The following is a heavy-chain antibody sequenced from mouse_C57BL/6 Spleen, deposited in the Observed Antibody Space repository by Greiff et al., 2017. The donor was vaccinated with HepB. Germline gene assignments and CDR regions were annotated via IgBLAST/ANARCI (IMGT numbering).Heavy chain of an antibody. V-gene: IGHV1-15*01. D-gene: IGHD1-1*01. CDR2: IDPETGGT. J-gene: IGHJ2*01. CDR1: GYTFTDYE. CDR3: TRSGVYYVDFDY. Sequence: QVQLQQSGAELVRPGASVTLSCKASGYTFTDYEMHWVKQTPVHGLEWIGAIDPETGGTAYNQKFKGKAILTADKSSSTAYMELRSLTSEDSAVYYCTRSGVYYVDFDYWGQGTTLTVSS.